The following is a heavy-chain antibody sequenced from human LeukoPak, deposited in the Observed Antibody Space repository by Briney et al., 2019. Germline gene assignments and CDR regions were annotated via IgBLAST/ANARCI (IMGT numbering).Heavy chain of an antibody. D-gene: IGHD1-1*01. CDR3: ARDGHNWNDGTDAFDI. V-gene: IGHV6-1*01. CDR2: TYYRSKWYN. J-gene: IGHJ3*02. CDR1: GDSVSSNSAA. Sequence: SQTLSLTCAISGDSVSSNSAAWNWIRQSPSRGLEWLGRTYYRSKWYNDYAVSVKSRITINPDTSKNQFSLQLNSVTPEDTAVYYCARDGHNWNDGTDAFDIWGQGTMVTVSS.